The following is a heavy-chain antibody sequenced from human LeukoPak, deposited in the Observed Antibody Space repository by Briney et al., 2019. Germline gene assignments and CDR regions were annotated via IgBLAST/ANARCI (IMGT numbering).Heavy chain of an antibody. CDR1: GFIFSSYE. D-gene: IGHD5-18*01. CDR3: ARVDSYGPTFDY. Sequence: PGGSLRLSCAASGFIFSSYEMNWVRQAPGEGLEWVSYISSSGRMIHYADSVKGRFTISRDNAKNTLYLQMNSLRADDMAVYYCARVDSYGPTFDYWGQGTLVTVSS. CDR2: ISSSGRMI. J-gene: IGHJ4*02. V-gene: IGHV3-48*03.